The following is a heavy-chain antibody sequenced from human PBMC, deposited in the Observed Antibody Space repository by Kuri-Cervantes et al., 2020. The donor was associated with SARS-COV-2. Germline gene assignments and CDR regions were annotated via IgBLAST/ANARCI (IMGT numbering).Heavy chain of an antibody. V-gene: IGHV4/OR15-8*01. CDR1: GGAINTYNW. Sequence: SETLSLXCVVSGGAINTYNWWTWVRQSPGKGLQWIGEIFHDGSPKFNPSLSLRGRVTMSLDKSKNHFSLNLTSVTAAXXXVYYCARGXXYTFDIWGQGTLVTVSS. CDR3: ARGXXYTFDI. J-gene: IGHJ3*02. D-gene: IGHD2-2*02. CDR2: IFHDGSP.